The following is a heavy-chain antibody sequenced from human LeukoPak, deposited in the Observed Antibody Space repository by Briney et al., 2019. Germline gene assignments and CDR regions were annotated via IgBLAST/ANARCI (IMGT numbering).Heavy chain of an antibody. CDR1: EFTFSSYS. CDR2: ISSSSGII. Sequence: LTGGSLRLSCAASEFTFSSYSMNWVRQAPGKGLEWVSYISSSSGIIYYADSERGRFTISRDNAKNSLYLQMNSLRAEDTAVYYCARDGYYYGSGSYYVGYFDYWGQGTLVTVSS. J-gene: IGHJ4*02. CDR3: ARDGYYYGSGSYYVGYFDY. D-gene: IGHD3-10*01. V-gene: IGHV3-48*01.